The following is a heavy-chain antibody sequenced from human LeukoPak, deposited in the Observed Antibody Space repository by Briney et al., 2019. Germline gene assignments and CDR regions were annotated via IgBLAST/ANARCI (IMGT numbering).Heavy chain of an antibody. J-gene: IGHJ4*02. Sequence: KPSETLSLTCTVSGFSISSSSYYWGWIRQPPGKGLEWIVSIYYSGSTYYNPSLKSRVTISVDTSKNQFSLKLSSVTAADTAVYYCARLGYSYGQVDYWGQGTLVTVSS. CDR2: IYYSGST. CDR3: ARLGYSYGQVDY. V-gene: IGHV4-39*01. CDR1: GFSISSSSYY. D-gene: IGHD5-18*01.